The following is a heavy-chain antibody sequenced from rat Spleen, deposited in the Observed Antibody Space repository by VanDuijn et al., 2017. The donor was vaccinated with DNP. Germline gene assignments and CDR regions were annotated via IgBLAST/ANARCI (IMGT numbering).Heavy chain of an antibody. J-gene: IGHJ2*01. D-gene: IGHD1-10*01. CDR1: GFTFSNSD. Sequence: EVQLVESGGGLVQPGRSMKLSCAASGFTFSNSDMACVRQAPTKGLEWVASISTSGGSTYYRDSVKGRFTISRDNAKSTLYLQMDSLRSEDTATYYCARREGQLFDYWGQGVMVTVSS. CDR2: ISTSGGST. CDR3: ARREGQLFDY. V-gene: IGHV5-25*01.